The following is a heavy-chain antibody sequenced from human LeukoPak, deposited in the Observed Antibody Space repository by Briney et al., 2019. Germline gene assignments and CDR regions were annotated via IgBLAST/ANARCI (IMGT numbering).Heavy chain of an antibody. J-gene: IGHJ4*02. V-gene: IGHV3-23*01. CDR2: ISGSGGNT. Sequence: GGSLRLSCAASGFTFSSYAMSWVRQAPGKGLEWVSTISGSGGNTYCADSVKGRFTISRDSSKNTLYLQMSSLRAEDTAVYYCAKGKHQLLYYFDYWGQGTLVTVSS. D-gene: IGHD2-2*01. CDR1: GFTFSSYA. CDR3: AKGKHQLLYYFDY.